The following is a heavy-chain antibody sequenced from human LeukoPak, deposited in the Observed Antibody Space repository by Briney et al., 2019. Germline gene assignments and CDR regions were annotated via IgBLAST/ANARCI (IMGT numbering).Heavy chain of an antibody. CDR1: GFTFDDYG. V-gene: IGHV3-20*04. D-gene: IGHD3-22*01. CDR3: ARRLGAFDI. Sequence: GGSLRLSCAVSGFTFDDYGMSWVRRAPGKGLVWVSGINWDGGSTGYADSVKGRFTISGDNAKNSLYLNMNSLRAEDTAVYYCARRLGAFDIWGQGTMVTVSS. J-gene: IGHJ3*02. CDR2: INWDGGST.